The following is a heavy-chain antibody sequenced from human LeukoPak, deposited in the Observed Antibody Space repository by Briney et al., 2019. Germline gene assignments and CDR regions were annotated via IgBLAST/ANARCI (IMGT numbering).Heavy chain of an antibody. CDR3: ARRMFGEFDY. CDR2: INHSGST. Sequence: SETLSLSCAVYGGSFSGYYWSWIRQPPGKGLEWIGEINHSGSTNYNPSLKSRVTISVDTSKNQFSLKLSSVTAADTAVYYCARRMFGEFDYWGQGTLVTVSS. CDR1: GGSFSGYY. V-gene: IGHV4-34*01. J-gene: IGHJ4*02. D-gene: IGHD3-10*02.